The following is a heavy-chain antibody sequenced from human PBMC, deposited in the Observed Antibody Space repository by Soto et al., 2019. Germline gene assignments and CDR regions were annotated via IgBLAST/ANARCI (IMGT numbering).Heavy chain of an antibody. CDR2: ISGSGDTT. D-gene: IGHD3-3*01. CDR1: GFIFSSYG. J-gene: IGHJ6*02. V-gene: IGHV3-23*01. CDR3: AKDFDFWRGGYYYGMDV. Sequence: GGSLRLSCAASGFIFSSYGMTWVRQAPGKGLEWVSTISGSGDTTYHADSVKGRFIISRDNSKNTLYLQMNSLRVEDTAVYYCAKDFDFWRGGYYYGMDVWGQGTTVTVSS.